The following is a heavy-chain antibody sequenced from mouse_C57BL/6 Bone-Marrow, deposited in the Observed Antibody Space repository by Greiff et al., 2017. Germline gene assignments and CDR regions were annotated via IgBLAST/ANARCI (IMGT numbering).Heavy chain of an antibody. CDR2: ISSGGSYT. D-gene: IGHD1-1*01. Sequence: EVKLMESGGDLVKPGGSLKLSCAASGFTFSSYGMSWVRPTPDKRLEWVATISSGGSYTYYPDSVKGRFTIYRDNAKNTLYLQMSSLKSEDTAMYYCARPITTVVAPGFAYWGQGTLVTVSA. CDR1: GFTFSSYG. V-gene: IGHV5-6*01. CDR3: ARPITTVVAPGFAY. J-gene: IGHJ3*01.